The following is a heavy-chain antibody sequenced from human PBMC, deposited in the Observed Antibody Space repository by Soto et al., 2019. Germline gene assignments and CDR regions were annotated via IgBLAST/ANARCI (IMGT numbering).Heavy chain of an antibody. CDR1: GGTFSSYT. V-gene: IGHV1-69*02. Sequence: SVKVSCKASGGTFSSYTISWVRQAPGQGLEWMGRIIPILGIANYAQKFQGRVTITADKSTSTAYMELSSLRSEDTAVYYCARGMVAGYCSGGSCTLPVPLDYWGQGTLVTVS. D-gene: IGHD2-15*01. CDR3: ARGMVAGYCSGGSCTLPVPLDY. CDR2: IIPILGIA. J-gene: IGHJ4*02.